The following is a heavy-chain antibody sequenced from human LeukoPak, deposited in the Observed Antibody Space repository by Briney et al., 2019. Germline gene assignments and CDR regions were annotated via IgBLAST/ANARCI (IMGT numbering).Heavy chain of an antibody. J-gene: IGHJ6*02. V-gene: IGHV3-9*01. CDR3: AKGLDTDQIGYDYAMDV. CDR1: GFTFDDYA. Sequence: PGRSLRLSCAASGFTFDDYAMHWVRQAPGKGLEWVSGTSWNSERTGYAGSVKGRFTISRDDRKRSLYLQMNNLKPEDTASYYCAKGLDTDQIGYDYAMDVWGQGTTVTV. CDR2: TSWNSERT. D-gene: IGHD5-18*01.